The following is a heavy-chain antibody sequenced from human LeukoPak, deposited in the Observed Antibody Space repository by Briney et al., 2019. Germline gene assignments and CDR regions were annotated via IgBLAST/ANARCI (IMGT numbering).Heavy chain of an antibody. J-gene: IGHJ5*02. Sequence: SETLSLTCTVSGGSISSYYWNWIRQPPGKGLEWIGYIYYSGSTNYNPSLKSRVTISVDTSKNQFSLKLSSVTAADTAVYYCACERVGATGWFDPWGQGTLVTVSS. CDR1: GGSISSYY. CDR3: ACERVGATGWFDP. D-gene: IGHD1-26*01. V-gene: IGHV4-59*01. CDR2: IYYSGST.